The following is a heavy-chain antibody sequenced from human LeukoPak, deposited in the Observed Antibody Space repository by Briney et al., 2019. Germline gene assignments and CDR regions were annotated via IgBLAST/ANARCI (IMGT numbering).Heavy chain of an antibody. CDR2: IYYSGST. CDR3: ARGEFGVYSYGIYYYYYYMDV. D-gene: IGHD5-18*01. J-gene: IGHJ6*03. Sequence: SETPSLTCTVSGGSISSYYWSWIRQPPGKGLEWIGYIYYSGSTNYNPSLKSRVTISVDTSKNQFSLKLSSVTAADTAVYYCARGEFGVYSYGIYYYYYYMDVWGKGTTVTVSS. CDR1: GGSISSYY. V-gene: IGHV4-59*01.